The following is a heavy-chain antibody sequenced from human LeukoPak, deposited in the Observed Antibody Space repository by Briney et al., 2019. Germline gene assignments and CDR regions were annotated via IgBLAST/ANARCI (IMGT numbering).Heavy chain of an antibody. Sequence: PSETLSLTCTVSGGSIRSSSYYWGWIRQPPGKGLEWIGSIYYSGSTYYNPSLKSRVTISVDTSKNQFSLKLSSVTAADTAVYYCARLSYYYDSSGYYFDAFDIWGQGTMVTVSS. CDR2: IYYSGST. D-gene: IGHD3-22*01. CDR1: GGSIRSSSYY. J-gene: IGHJ3*02. V-gene: IGHV4-39*01. CDR3: ARLSYYYDSSGYYFDAFDI.